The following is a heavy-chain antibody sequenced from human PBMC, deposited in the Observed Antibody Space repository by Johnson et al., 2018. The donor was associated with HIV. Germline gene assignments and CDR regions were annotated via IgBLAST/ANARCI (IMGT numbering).Heavy chain of an antibody. CDR2: ISYDGSNK. CDR3: ARDFIAPELGDAFDI. CDR1: GFTFSSYA. Sequence: QVQLVESGGGVVQPGRSLRLSCAASGFTFSSYAMHWVRQAPGKGLEWVAVISYDGSNKYYADSVKGRFTISRDNSKNTLHLQMNSLRAEDTAVYYCARDFIAPELGDAFDIWGQGTMVTVSS. D-gene: IGHD6-25*01. V-gene: IGHV3-30-3*01. J-gene: IGHJ3*02.